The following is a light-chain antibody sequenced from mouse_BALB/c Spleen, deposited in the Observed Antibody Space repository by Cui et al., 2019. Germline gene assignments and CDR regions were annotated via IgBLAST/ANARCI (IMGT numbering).Light chain of an antibody. CDR2: STS. V-gene: IGKV4-57-1*01. CDR3: QQYSGYPYT. J-gene: IGKJ2*01. Sequence: ENVLTQSPAIMSASPGEKVNMTCRASSSVSSSYLHWYQQKSGASPKLWIYSTSNLASGVPARFSGSGSGTAYSLTISSVEAEDAATYYCQQYSGYPYTFGGGTKLEIK. CDR1: SSVSSSY.